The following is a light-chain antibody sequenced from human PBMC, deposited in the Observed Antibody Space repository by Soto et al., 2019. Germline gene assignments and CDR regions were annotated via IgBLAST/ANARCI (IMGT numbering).Light chain of an antibody. CDR3: QSYDSSLSNSVI. Sequence: QAVVTQPPSVSGAPGQRVTISCTGSSSNIGAGYDVHWYRQLPRSAPQLLIHGNSNRPSGVPDRFSGSKSGPSASLAITGLQAEDEADYYCQSYDSSLSNSVIFGGGTKVTVL. J-gene: IGLJ2*01. CDR1: SSNIGAGYD. CDR2: GNS. V-gene: IGLV1-40*01.